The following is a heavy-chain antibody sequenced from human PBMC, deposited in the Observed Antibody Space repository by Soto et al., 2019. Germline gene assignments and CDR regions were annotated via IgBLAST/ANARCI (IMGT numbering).Heavy chain of an antibody. CDR1: GGSISSYY. J-gene: IGHJ5*02. V-gene: IGHV4-59*01. Sequence: QVQLQESGPGLVKPSETLSLTCTVSGGSISSYYWSWIRQPPGKGLEWIGYIYYSGSTNYNPSLKSRVTISVDTSKNQFSLKLSSVTAADTAVYYCARETYYYGSGYSNWFDPWGQGTLVTVSS. D-gene: IGHD3-10*01. CDR3: ARETYYYGSGYSNWFDP. CDR2: IYYSGST.